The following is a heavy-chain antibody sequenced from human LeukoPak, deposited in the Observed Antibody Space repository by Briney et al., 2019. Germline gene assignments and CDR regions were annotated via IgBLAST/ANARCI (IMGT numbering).Heavy chain of an antibody. J-gene: IGHJ3*02. V-gene: IGHV3-33*08. CDR3: ARAGTGTYYYDSSGSAFDI. Sequence: GGSLRLSCAASGFTFGSYGMHWVRQAPGKGLEWVAVIWYDGSNKYYADSVKGRFTISRDNSKNTLYLQMNSLRAEDTAVYYCARAGTGTYYYDSSGSAFDIWGQGTMVTVSS. CDR1: GFTFGSYG. CDR2: IWYDGSNK. D-gene: IGHD3-22*01.